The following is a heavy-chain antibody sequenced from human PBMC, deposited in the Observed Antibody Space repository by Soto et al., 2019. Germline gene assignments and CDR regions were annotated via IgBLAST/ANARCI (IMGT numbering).Heavy chain of an antibody. V-gene: IGHV4-4*02. CDR3: ASVLDDSRGYYSDY. D-gene: IGHD3-22*01. CDR2: IYHSGST. CDR1: GGSISSSNW. J-gene: IGHJ4*02. Sequence: PSETLSLTCAVSGGSISSSNWWSWVRQPPGKGLEWIGEIYHSGSTNYNPSLKSRVTISVDKSKNQFSLKLSSVTAADTAVYYCASVLDDSRGYYSDYWGQGTLVTVSS.